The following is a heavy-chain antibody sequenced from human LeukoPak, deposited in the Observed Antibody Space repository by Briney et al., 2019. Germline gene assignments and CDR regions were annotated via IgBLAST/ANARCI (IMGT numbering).Heavy chain of an antibody. J-gene: IGHJ5*02. D-gene: IGHD5-24*01. CDR2: IQRDGSVR. CDR1: GFSFNTFW. Sequence: PGGSLRLSCEASGFSFNTFWMGWVRQAPGKGLEWVANIQRDGSVRHYVESVRGRFTISRDNAKNSLFLQMNSLRVEDTAVYYCAREDGGWLRADLWGQGTLVTVSS. V-gene: IGHV3-7*01. CDR3: AREDGGWLRADL.